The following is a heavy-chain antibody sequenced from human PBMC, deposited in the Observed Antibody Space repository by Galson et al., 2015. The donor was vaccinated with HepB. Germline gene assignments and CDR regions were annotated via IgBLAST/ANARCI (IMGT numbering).Heavy chain of an antibody. CDR2: IWYDGSNK. J-gene: IGHJ4*02. CDR3: AKDQGGCSGGSCYSFFDY. CDR1: GFTFSSYG. D-gene: IGHD2-15*01. V-gene: IGHV3-33*06. Sequence: SLRLSCAASGFTFSSYGMHWVRQAPGRGLEWVAVIWYDGSNKYYADSVKGRFTISRDNSKNTLYLQMNSLRAEDTAVYYCAKDQGGCSGGSCYSFFDYWGQGTLVTVSS.